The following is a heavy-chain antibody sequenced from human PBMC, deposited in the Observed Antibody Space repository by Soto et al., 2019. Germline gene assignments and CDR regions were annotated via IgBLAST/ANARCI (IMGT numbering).Heavy chain of an antibody. V-gene: IGHV4-59*01. CDR3: ARDAGAFGVSFDP. Sequence: PSETLSLTCTVSGGSISSYYWSWIRQPPGKGLEWIGYIYYSGSTNYNPSLKSRVTISVDTSKNQFSLKLSSVTAADTAVYYCARDAGAFGVSFDPWGQGTLVTVSS. J-gene: IGHJ5*02. D-gene: IGHD3-3*01. CDR2: IYYSGST. CDR1: GGSISSYY.